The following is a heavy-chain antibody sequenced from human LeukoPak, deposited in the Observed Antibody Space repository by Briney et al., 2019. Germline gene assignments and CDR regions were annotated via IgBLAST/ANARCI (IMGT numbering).Heavy chain of an antibody. Sequence: ASVKVSRKASGYTFTAYYIHWVRQAPGQGLEWMGWINPNTGGTNYAQNFQGRVTMTRDTSISTAYMELTRLSSDDTAVFYCARDDTSMVPHYWGQGTLLTVSS. J-gene: IGHJ4*02. CDR1: GYTFTAYY. CDR3: ARDDTSMVPHY. D-gene: IGHD5-18*01. CDR2: INPNTGGT. V-gene: IGHV1-2*02.